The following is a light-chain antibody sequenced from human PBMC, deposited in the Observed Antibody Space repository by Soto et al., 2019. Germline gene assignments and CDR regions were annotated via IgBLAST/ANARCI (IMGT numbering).Light chain of an antibody. V-gene: IGKV1-6*01. CDR2: ASS. CDR1: QGIRNA. CDR3: LQDYTYPRT. Sequence: IQMTQSPSSLSASVGDRVTIACRASQGIRNALAWHQQRPGKAPTLLIYASSNLQAGVPSRFRGSGSGAEFTLTISSLQPEDSATYYCLQDYTYPRTFGQGTKVEI. J-gene: IGKJ1*01.